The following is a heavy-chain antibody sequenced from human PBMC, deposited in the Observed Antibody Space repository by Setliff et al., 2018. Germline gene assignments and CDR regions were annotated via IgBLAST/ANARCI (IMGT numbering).Heavy chain of an antibody. D-gene: IGHD4-17*01. Sequence: SETLSLTCTVSGGSISSCGYYWSWIRQHPGKGLEWIGYIYYSGSTYYNPSLKSRVTISVDTSKNQFSLKLSSVTAADTAVYYCARDPLTTNRRRAFDIWGQGTMVTVSS. J-gene: IGHJ3*02. CDR2: IYYSGST. CDR3: ARDPLTTNRRRAFDI. V-gene: IGHV4-31*03. CDR1: GGSISSCGYY.